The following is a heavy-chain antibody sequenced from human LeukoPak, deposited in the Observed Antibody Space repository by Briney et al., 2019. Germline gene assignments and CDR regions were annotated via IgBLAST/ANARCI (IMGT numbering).Heavy chain of an antibody. J-gene: IGHJ3*02. D-gene: IGHD3-3*01. CDR2: IYYSGST. CDR3: ARVRVVNDDDAFDI. CDR1: GGSISSYY. V-gene: IGHV4-59*01. Sequence: PSETLSLTCTVSGGSISSYYWSWIRQPPGKGLEWSGYIYYSGSTNYNPSLKSRVTISVDTSKNQFSLKLSSVTAADTAVYYCARVRVVNDDDAFDIWGQGTMVTVSS.